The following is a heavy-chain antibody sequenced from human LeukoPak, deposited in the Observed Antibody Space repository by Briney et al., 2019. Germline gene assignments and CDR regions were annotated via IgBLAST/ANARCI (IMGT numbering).Heavy chain of an antibody. Sequence: GGSLRLSCAASGFTFSRYWMHWVRQTPGKGLVWASRIHTDGSVTIYADSVKGRFTISRDNAKNTLYLQMNNLRAEDTAVYYCARHLLGDYGALDIWGQGAMVTISS. CDR2: IHTDGSVT. D-gene: IGHD4-17*01. J-gene: IGHJ3*02. CDR3: ARHLLGDYGALDI. V-gene: IGHV3-74*01. CDR1: GFTFSRYW.